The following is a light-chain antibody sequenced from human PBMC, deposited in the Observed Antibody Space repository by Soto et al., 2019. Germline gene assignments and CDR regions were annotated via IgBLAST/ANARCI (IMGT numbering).Light chain of an antibody. CDR3: VTWDDSLASYA. J-gene: IGLJ1*01. Sequence: QSVLTQPPSASGSPGQRVTISCSGSSSNIGTNLVSWYQQLPGTAPQVFIYNNNQRPSRVPDRFSGSKSGTSASLAISGLQSEDEAEYYCVTWDDSLASYAFGAGTKVTVL. CDR1: SSNIGTNL. CDR2: NNN. V-gene: IGLV1-44*01.